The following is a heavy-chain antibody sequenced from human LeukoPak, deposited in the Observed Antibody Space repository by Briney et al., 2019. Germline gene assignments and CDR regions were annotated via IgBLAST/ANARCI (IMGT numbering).Heavy chain of an antibody. CDR1: GFTFSSYS. V-gene: IGHV3-30*02. CDR2: IRYDGSNK. D-gene: IGHD1-1*01. J-gene: IGHJ5*02. CDR3: AKGNGGLERQKEGWFDP. Sequence: GGSLRLSCAASGFTFSSYSMHWVRQAPGKGLEWVAFIRYDGSNKYYADSVKGRFTISRDNSKNTLYLQMNSLRAEDTAVYYCAKGNGGLERQKEGWFDPWGQGTLVTVSS.